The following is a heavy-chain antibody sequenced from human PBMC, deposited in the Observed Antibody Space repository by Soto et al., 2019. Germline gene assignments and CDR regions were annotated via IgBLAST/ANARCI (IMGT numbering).Heavy chain of an antibody. Sequence: SETLSLTCTVSGGSISSSSYYWGWIRQPPGKGLEWIGSIYYSGSTYYNPSLKSRVTISVDTSKNQFSLKLSSVTAADTAVYYCATSSTGTVVDYWGQGTLVTVSS. CDR3: ATSSTGTVVDY. J-gene: IGHJ4*02. D-gene: IGHD4-17*01. CDR2: IYYSGST. CDR1: GGSISSSSYY. V-gene: IGHV4-39*01.